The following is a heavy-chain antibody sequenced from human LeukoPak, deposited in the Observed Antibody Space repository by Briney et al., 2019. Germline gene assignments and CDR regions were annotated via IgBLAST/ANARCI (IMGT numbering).Heavy chain of an antibody. V-gene: IGHV4-34*01. CDR1: GGSFSGYY. CDR3: GGRTSYFDY. CDR2: INHSGST. D-gene: IGHD1-7*01. Sequence: SETLSLTCAVYGGSFSGYYWSWIRQPPGKGLEWIGEINHSGSTNYNPSLKSRVTISVDTSKNQFSLKLSSVIAAVTAVYYCGGRTSYFDYWGQGTLVTVSS. J-gene: IGHJ4*02.